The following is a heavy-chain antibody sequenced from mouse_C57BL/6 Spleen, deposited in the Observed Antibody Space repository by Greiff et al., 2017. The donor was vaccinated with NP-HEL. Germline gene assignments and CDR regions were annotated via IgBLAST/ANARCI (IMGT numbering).Heavy chain of an antibody. CDR3: ARSEGDYDGVYAMDY. D-gene: IGHD2-4*01. CDR1: GYSFTGYF. Sequence: EVQLQQSGPELVKPGDSVKISCKASGYSFTGYFMNWVMQSHGKSLEWIGRINPYNGDTFYNQKFKGKATLTVDKSSSTAHMELRSLTSEDSAVYYCARSEGDYDGVYAMDYWGQGTSVTVSS. CDR2: INPYNGDT. J-gene: IGHJ4*01. V-gene: IGHV1-20*01.